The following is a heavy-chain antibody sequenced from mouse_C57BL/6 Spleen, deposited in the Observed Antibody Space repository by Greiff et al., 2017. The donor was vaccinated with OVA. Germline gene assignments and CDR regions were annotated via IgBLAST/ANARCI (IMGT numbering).Heavy chain of an antibody. CDR3: ARGHWYFDV. V-gene: IGHV5-17*01. CDR1: GFTFSDYG. Sequence: EVKVEESGGGLVKPGGSLKLSCAASGFTFSDYGMHWVRQAPEKGLEWVAYISSGSSTIYYADTVKGRFTISRDNAKNTLFLQMTSLRSEDTAMYYCARGHWYFDVWGTGTTVTVSS. J-gene: IGHJ1*03. CDR2: ISSGSSTI.